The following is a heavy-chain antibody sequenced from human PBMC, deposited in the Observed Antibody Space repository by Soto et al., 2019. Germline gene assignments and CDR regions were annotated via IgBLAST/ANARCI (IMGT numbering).Heavy chain of an antibody. Sequence: GGSLRLSCAASGFTFSSYSMNWVRQAPGKGLEWVSSISSSSSYIYYADSVKGRFTISRDNAKNSLYLQMNSLRAEDTAVYYCARDATVYGDYDPLKYFQHWGQGTLVTVSS. V-gene: IGHV3-21*01. D-gene: IGHD4-17*01. J-gene: IGHJ1*01. CDR2: ISSSSSYI. CDR3: ARDATVYGDYDPLKYFQH. CDR1: GFTFSSYS.